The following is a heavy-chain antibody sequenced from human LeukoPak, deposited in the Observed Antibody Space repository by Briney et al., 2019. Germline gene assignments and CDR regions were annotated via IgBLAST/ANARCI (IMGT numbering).Heavy chain of an antibody. D-gene: IGHD3-3*01. Sequence: SAKVSCKASGGTFSSYAISWVRQAPGQGLEWMGGIIPIFGTANYAQKFQGRVTITADESTSTAYMELSSLRSEDTAVYYCASHNPTYYDFWSGYSIENYYYYYYMDVWGKGTTVTVS. CDR1: GGTFSSYA. V-gene: IGHV1-69*13. CDR3: ASHNPTYYDFWSGYSIENYYYYYYMDV. J-gene: IGHJ6*03. CDR2: IIPIFGTA.